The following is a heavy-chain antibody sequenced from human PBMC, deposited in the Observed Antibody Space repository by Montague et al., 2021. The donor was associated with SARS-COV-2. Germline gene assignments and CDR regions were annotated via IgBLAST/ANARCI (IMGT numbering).Heavy chain of an antibody. CDR1: GGSISSYY. CDR3: ARDSRTDFDWLFPDSGSYYYYMDV. J-gene: IGHJ6*03. CDR2: IYYSGST. D-gene: IGHD3-9*01. Sequence: SETLSLTCTVSGGSISSYYWSWIRQPPGKGLEWIGYIYYSGSTNYNPSLKSRVTVSVDTSKNQFSLKLSSVTAADTAVYYCARDSRTDFDWLFPDSGSYYYYMDVWGKGTTVTVSS. V-gene: IGHV4-59*01.